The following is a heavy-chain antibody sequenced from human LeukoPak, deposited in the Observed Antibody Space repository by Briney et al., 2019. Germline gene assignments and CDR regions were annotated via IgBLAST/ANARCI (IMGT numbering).Heavy chain of an antibody. CDR1: GYTFTSYG. CDR2: ISAYNGNT. V-gene: IGHV1-18*01. D-gene: IGHD3-22*01. Sequence: ASVKVSCKASGYTFTSYGISWVRQAPGRGLEWMGWISAYNGNTNYAQEVQGRVTMTTDTSTSTAYMELRSLRSDDTAVFYCARDSSEDFYDSSGYYSFDFWGQGTLVTVSS. J-gene: IGHJ4*02. CDR3: ARDSSEDFYDSSGYYSFDF.